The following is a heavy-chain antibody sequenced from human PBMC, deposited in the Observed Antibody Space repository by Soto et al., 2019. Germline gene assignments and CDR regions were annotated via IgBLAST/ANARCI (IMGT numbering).Heavy chain of an antibody. V-gene: IGHV1-69*06. Sequence: QVQLVQSGAEVKNPGSSVKVSCKTSGGTFNSYLIDWVRQAPGQGPEWMGGIIPAFGTAKYAQKIQGRVTITADKSTTTAYMELRTLTSEDTAVYYCARGLDQPPVGLYFDTWGQGTLVTVSS. CDR3: ARGLDQPPVGLYFDT. CDR1: GGTFNSYL. CDR2: IIPAFGTA. J-gene: IGHJ4*02. D-gene: IGHD2-2*01.